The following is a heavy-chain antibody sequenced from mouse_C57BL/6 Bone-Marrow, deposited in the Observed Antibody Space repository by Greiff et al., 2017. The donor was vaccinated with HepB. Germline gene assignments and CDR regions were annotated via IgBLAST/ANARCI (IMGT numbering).Heavy chain of an antibody. J-gene: IGHJ4*01. CDR3: ARQTPHYAMDY. Sequence: EVQLVESGGGLVQPGGSLKLSCAASGFTFSDYYMYWVRQTPEKRLEWVAYISNGGGSTYYPDTVKGRFTISRDNAKNTLYLQMSRLKSEDTAMYYCARQTPHYAMDYWGQGTSVTVSS. CDR2: ISNGGGST. CDR1: GFTFSDYY. V-gene: IGHV5-12*01.